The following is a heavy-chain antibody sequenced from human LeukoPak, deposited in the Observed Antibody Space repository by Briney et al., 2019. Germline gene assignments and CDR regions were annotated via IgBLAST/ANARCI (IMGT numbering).Heavy chain of an antibody. CDR1: GYTFTGYY. Sequence: ASVKVSCKASGYTFTGYYMHWVRQAPGQGLEWMGWINPNSGGTNYAQKFQGWVTMTRDTSISTAYMELSRLRSDDTAVYYCARDSYNSGSDGNWFDPWGQGTLVTVSS. D-gene: IGHD1-26*01. CDR3: ARDSYNSGSDGNWFDP. V-gene: IGHV1-2*04. J-gene: IGHJ5*02. CDR2: INPNSGGT.